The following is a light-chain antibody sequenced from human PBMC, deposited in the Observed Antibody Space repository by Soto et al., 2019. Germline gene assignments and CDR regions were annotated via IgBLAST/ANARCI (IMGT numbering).Light chain of an antibody. V-gene: IGKV4-1*01. Sequence: DIVMTQSPDSLAVSLGERATINCKSSQSVLHSSNNKNYLAWYQQRPGQSPKLLIYWASTRDIGVSDRFSGRGAETDFTLSIGRLQAEDVEVYYCQQYYDTHRKFGQGTRVDI. CDR3: QQYYDTHRK. CDR1: QSVLHSSNNKNY. J-gene: IGKJ1*01. CDR2: WAS.